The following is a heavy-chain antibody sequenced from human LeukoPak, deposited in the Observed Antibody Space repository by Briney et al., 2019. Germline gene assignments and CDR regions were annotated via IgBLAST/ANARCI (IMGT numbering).Heavy chain of an antibody. CDR3: ARSRGYFDY. Sequence: TLSLTCTVSGGSISSYYWSWIRQPPGKGLEWIGYIYYSGSTNYNPSLKSRVTISVDTSKSQFSLKLSSVTAADTALYYCARSRGYFDYWGQGTLVTVSS. CDR2: IYYSGST. V-gene: IGHV4-59*01. J-gene: IGHJ4*02. CDR1: GGSISSYY. D-gene: IGHD6-13*01.